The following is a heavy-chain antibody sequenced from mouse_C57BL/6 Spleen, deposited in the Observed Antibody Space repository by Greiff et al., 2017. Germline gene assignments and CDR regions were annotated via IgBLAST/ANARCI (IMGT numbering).Heavy chain of an antibody. J-gene: IGHJ3*01. CDR1: GYTFTSYW. V-gene: IGHV1-69*01. CDR3: ARTEYGNYVWFAY. D-gene: IGHD2-1*01. Sequence: QVQLQQPGAELVMPGASVKLSCKASGYTFTSYWMHWVKQRPGQGLEWIGEIDPSDSYTNYNKKFKGKSTLTVDKSSSTAYMQLSSLTSEDYAVYYCARTEYGNYVWFAYWGQGTLVTVSA. CDR2: IDPSDSYT.